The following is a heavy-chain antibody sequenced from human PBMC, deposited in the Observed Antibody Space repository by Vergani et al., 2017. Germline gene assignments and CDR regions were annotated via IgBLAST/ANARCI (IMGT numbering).Heavy chain of an antibody. CDR1: GYTFSDHH. J-gene: IGHJ4*02. V-gene: IGHV1-2*02. Sequence: QVQLVQSGAEVKKPGPSVQVSCKASGYTFSDHHLHWVRQAPEQGLEWVGWININSGAKKVAQKFQGRITMGTDTSISTGYMELSSLRSDDTAVYYCARLASVVVPAARPLDLWGQGTLITVSS. CDR3: ARLASVVVPAARPLDL. D-gene: IGHD2-2*01. CDR2: ININSGAK.